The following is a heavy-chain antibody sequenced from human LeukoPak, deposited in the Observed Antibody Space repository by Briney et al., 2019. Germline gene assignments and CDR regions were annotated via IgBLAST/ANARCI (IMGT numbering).Heavy chain of an antibody. CDR2: IYYTGKT. V-gene: IGHV4-61*03. CDR3: ARRRYYGYFDY. CDR1: GDSVSNGNYY. Sequence: PSETLSLTCTVSGDSVSNGNYYWSWLRQPPGKALEWIGYIYYTGKTYYNPSLEGRVTILVDTSRNHFSVKLSSVTAADTAVYYCARRRYYGYFDYWGQGTLVTVSS. J-gene: IGHJ4*02. D-gene: IGHD3-16*01.